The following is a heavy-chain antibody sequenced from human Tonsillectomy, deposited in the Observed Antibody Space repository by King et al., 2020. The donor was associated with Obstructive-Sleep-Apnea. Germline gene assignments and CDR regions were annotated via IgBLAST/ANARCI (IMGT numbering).Heavy chain of an antibody. CDR3: ANGVFVYTNPWYGSSGYYFEY. D-gene: IGHD6-13*01. CDR1: GFTFSTYA. J-gene: IGHJ4*02. CDR2: ISGSGGRT. Sequence: VQLVESGGGLVQPGGSLRLSCAASGFTFSTYAMSWVRQAPGKGLEWVSTISGSGGRTYYADSVKGRFTISRDNSKNTLYLQMNSLRAGDTAVYFCANGVFVYTNPWYGSSGYYFEYWGQGTLVTVSS. V-gene: IGHV3-23*04.